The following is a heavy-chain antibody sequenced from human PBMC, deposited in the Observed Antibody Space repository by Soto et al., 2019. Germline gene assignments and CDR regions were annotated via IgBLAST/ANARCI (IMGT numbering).Heavy chain of an antibody. CDR1: GGSISSYY. CDR3: ARRSCSGGSCYSSKYYFDY. J-gene: IGHJ4*02. D-gene: IGHD2-15*01. V-gene: IGHV4-59*08. CDR2: IYYSGST. Sequence: PSDTLSLTCTVSGGSISSYYWSWIRQPPGKGLEWIGYIYYSGSTNYNPSLKSRVTISVDTSKNQFSLKLSSVTAADTAVYYCARRSCSGGSCYSSKYYFDYWGQGTLVTAPQ.